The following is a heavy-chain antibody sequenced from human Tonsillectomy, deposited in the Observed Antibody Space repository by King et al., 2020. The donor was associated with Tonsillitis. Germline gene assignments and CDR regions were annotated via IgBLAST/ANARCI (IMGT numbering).Heavy chain of an antibody. Sequence: QLVKSGAEVKKPGESLRISCKGFGYSFTSYWISWVRQMPGKGLEWMGRIDPSDSYTDYSPSFQGHVTISADKSISTAYLQWSSLKASDIAMFYCVRHPHINMDRASGDWLDLWGQGTLVTVSS. V-gene: IGHV5-10-1*01. J-gene: IGHJ5*02. CDR1: GYSFTSYW. CDR2: IDPSDSYT. CDR3: VRHPHINMDRASGDWLDL. D-gene: IGHD3-10*01.